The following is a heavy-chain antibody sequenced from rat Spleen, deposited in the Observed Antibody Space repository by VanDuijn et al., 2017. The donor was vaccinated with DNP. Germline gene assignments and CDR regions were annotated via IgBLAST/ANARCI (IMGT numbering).Heavy chain of an antibody. CDR3: ATHTTGITLDY. Sequence: EVQLVESGGGLVQPGRSLELSCAASGFTFSDYNMAWVRQAPKKGLEWVASISPSGGSTYYRDSVKGRFTISRDNAKSTLYLQMDSLRSEDTATYYCATHTTGITLDYWGQGVMVTVSS. D-gene: IGHD1-9*01. V-gene: IGHV5-25*01. J-gene: IGHJ2*01. CDR1: GFTFSDYN. CDR2: ISPSGGST.